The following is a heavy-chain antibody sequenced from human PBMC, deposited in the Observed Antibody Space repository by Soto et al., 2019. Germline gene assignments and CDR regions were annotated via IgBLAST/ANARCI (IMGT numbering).Heavy chain of an antibody. V-gene: IGHV4-34*01. D-gene: IGHD3-3*01. CDR2: INHSGST. CDR1: GGSFSGYY. J-gene: IGHJ5*02. CDR3: ARGPPYYDFWSGHFNWGNWFDP. Sequence: SETLSLTCAVYGGSFSGYYWSWIRQPPGKGLEWIGEINHSGSTNYNPSLKSRVTISVDTSKNQFSLKLSSVTAADTAVYYCARGPPYYDFWSGHFNWGNWFDPWGQGTLVTVS.